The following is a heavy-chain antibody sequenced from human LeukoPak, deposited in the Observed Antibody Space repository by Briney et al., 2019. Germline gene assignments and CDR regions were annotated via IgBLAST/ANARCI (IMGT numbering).Heavy chain of an antibody. Sequence: SETLSLTCTVSGGSISSYCWSWIRQPPGKGLEWIGYIYYSGSTNYNPSLKSRVTISVDTSKNQFSLRLSSVTAADTAVYYCARSGGSCCGWFDPWGQGTLVTVSS. J-gene: IGHJ5*02. D-gene: IGHD2-15*01. CDR1: GGSISSYC. CDR2: IYYSGST. CDR3: ARSGGSCCGWFDP. V-gene: IGHV4-59*08.